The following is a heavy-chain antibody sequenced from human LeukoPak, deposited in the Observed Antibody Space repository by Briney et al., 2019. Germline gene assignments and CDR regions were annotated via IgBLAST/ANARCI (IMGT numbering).Heavy chain of an antibody. J-gene: IGHJ4*02. CDR3: ARALSGYLGYYFDY. V-gene: IGHV4-38-2*02. D-gene: IGHD2-15*01. CDR2: IYYSGST. CDR1: GYSISSGFY. Sequence: SETLSLTCSVSGYSISSGFYWGWIRQPPGKGLEWIGSIYYSGSTYYNPSLKSRVTISVDTSKNQFSLKLSSVTAADTAVYYCARALSGYLGYYFDYWGQGTLVTVSS.